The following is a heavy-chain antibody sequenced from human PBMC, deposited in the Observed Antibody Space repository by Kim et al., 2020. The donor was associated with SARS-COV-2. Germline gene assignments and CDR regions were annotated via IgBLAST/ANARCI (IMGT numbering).Heavy chain of an antibody. D-gene: IGHD3-3*01. V-gene: IGHV3-74*01. CDR1: GFTCSSYW. Sequence: GGSLRLSCAASGFTCSSYWMHWVRQAPGKGLVWVSRINSDGSSTSYADSVKGRFTISRDNAKNTLYLQMNSLRAEDTAVYYCATHPRSLPLYYDFWSPVDVWGKGTTVTVSS. CDR2: INSDGSST. CDR3: ATHPRSLPLYYDFWSPVDV. J-gene: IGHJ6*04.